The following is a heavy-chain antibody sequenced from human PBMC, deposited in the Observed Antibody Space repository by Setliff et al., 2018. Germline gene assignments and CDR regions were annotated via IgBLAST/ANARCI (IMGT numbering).Heavy chain of an antibody. J-gene: IGHJ4*02. CDR1: GFTFNNYA. V-gene: IGHV3-23*03. D-gene: IGHD3-16*01. CDR3: ARSINGYQQRYDF. CDR2: VYRGGSTT. Sequence: PGGSLRLSCAASGFTFNNYAMSWVRQAPGKRLEWVSVVYRGGSTTFYADSVKGRFTISRDNSKNTLYLQMNSLRPEDTAVYYCARSINGYQQRYDFWGQGALVTVSS.